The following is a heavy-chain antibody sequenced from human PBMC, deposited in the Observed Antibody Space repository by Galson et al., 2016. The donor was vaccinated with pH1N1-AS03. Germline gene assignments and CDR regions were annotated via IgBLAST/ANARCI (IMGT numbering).Heavy chain of an antibody. Sequence: SLRLSCAASGFTFSRSWMSWVRQAPGKGLEWVANINRDGSQKNYVDSVKGRFTISRDNAGSSLNLQMNSLSAEDTAIYYCAKDSSSNEQGYWGPGTLVTVSS. D-gene: IGHD6-6*01. CDR3: AKDSSSNEQGY. CDR2: INRDGSQK. V-gene: IGHV3-7*01. J-gene: IGHJ4*02. CDR1: GFTFSRSW.